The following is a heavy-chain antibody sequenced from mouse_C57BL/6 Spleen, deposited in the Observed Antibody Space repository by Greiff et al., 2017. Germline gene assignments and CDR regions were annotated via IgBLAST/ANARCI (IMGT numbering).Heavy chain of an antibody. V-gene: IGHV1-74*01. CDR3: EIEAEGYNVEGAMDY. D-gene: IGHD2-2*01. CDR1: GYTFTSYW. Sequence: QVQLQQPGAELVKPGASVKVSCKASGYTFTSYWMHWVKQRPGQGLEWIGRIHPSASDTNYNQQFKGKATLTVDKSSSTAYMQLSSLTSEDSAVYYCEIEAEGYNVEGAMDYWGQGTSVTVSS. CDR2: IHPSASDT. J-gene: IGHJ4*01.